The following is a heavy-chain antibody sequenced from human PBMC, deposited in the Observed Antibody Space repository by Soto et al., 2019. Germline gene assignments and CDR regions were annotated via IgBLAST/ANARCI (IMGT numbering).Heavy chain of an antibody. J-gene: IGHJ6*02. CDR1: GFTFSSYW. V-gene: IGHV3-74*01. CDR3: ARGAHCSSTSCITYGMDV. D-gene: IGHD2-2*01. CDR2: INSDGSST. Sequence: EVQLVESRGGLVQPGGSLRLSCAASGFTFSSYWMHWVRQAPGKGLVWVSRINSDGSSTSYADSVKGRFTISRDNAKNTLYLQMNSLRAEDTAVYYRARGAHCSSTSCITYGMDVWGQGTTVTVSS.